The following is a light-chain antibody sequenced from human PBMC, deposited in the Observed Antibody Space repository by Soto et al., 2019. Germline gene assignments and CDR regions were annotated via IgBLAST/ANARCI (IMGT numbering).Light chain of an antibody. Sequence: EIVMTQSPATLSVSPGERATLSCRASQSISITLAWYQQKPGQPPRLLIYGASTRATDIPARFSGSRSGTESALTISGLQSEDCAVDYCQQYNNRPRIFGGGTKVYI. J-gene: IGKJ4*01. CDR2: GAS. CDR1: QSISIT. CDR3: QQYNNRPRI. V-gene: IGKV3-15*01.